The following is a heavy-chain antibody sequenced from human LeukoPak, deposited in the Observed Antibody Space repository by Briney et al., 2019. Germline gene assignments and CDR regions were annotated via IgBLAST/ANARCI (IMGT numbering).Heavy chain of an antibody. CDR2: ISGLSSYT. D-gene: IGHD3-16*01. V-gene: IGHV3-21*01. CDR3: GRAFPPLRTSSAGDL. J-gene: IGHJ4*02. CDR1: GFTFSDYD. Sequence: GGSLRLSCSASGFTFSDYDMNWVRQAPGKGLEWVSSISGLSSYTYYGESVKGWFSISRDNAKNSLYLQMNSLGAEDTATYYCGRAFPPLRTSSAGDLWGQGILVTVSS.